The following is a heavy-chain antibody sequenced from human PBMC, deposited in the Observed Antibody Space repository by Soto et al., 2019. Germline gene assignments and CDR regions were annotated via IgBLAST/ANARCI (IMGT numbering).Heavy chain of an antibody. CDR2: IYYSGST. V-gene: IGHV4-30-4*01. D-gene: IGHD3-22*01. J-gene: IGHJ4*02. CDR3: ASQRITYYYDSSGSLRY. Sequence: SETLSLTCTVSGGSISSGDYYWSWIRQPPGKGLEWIGYIYYSGSTYYNPSLKSRVTISVDTSKNQFSLKLSSVTAADTAVYYCASQRITYYYDSSGSLRYWGQGTLVTVSS. CDR1: GGSISSGDYY.